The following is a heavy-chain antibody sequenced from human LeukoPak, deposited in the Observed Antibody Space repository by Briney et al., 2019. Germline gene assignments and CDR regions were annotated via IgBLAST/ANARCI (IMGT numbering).Heavy chain of an antibody. V-gene: IGHV4-59*01. J-gene: IGHJ5*02. D-gene: IGHD2-21*02. CDR2: IYYSGSI. CDR3: TRDGVTGMGNWFDP. Sequence: PSETLSLTCTVSGGSISNYYWSWTRQPPGKGLEWIGYIYYSGSINYNPSLKSRLTISVDTSKNQFSLKLSSVTAADTAVYYCTRDGVTGMGNWFDPWGQGTLVTVSS. CDR1: GGSISNYY.